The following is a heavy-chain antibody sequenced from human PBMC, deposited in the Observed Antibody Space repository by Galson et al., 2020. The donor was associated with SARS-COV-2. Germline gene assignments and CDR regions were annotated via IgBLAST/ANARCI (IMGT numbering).Heavy chain of an antibody. D-gene: IGHD3-3*01. CDR1: GYTLTELS. CDR3: ARALRITIFGVVNWFDP. J-gene: IGHJ5*02. V-gene: IGHV1-24*01. Sequence: ASVKVSCKVSGYTLTELSMHWVRQAPGKGLEWMGGFDPEDGETIYAQKFQGRVTMTEDTSTDTAYMELSSLRSEDTAVYYCARALRITIFGVVNWFDPWGQGTLVTVSS. CDR2: FDPEDGET.